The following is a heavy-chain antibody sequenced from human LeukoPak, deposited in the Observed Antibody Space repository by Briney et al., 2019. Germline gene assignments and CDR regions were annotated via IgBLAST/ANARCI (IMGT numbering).Heavy chain of an antibody. D-gene: IGHD3-10*01. CDR2: IYGDGST. Sequence: PGGSLRLSCAASGFTVSNNYMSWVRQAPGRGLEWVSLIYGDGSTHYADSVKGRFTISRDNSKNTVYLQMNSLRVEDTAVHYCARDRAGTQAWVEFDPWGQGTLVTVSS. CDR3: ARDRAGTQAWVEFDP. V-gene: IGHV3-66*02. CDR1: GFTVSNNY. J-gene: IGHJ5*02.